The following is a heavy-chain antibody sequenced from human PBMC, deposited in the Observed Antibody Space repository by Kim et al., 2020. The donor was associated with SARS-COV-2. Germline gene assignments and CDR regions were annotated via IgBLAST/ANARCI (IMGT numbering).Heavy chain of an antibody. Sequence: GGSLRLSCVVSGLTFSNAWMRWVRQALGKGLEWVATIKGDGSEKHYVDSVKGRFTVSRDNANNSLYLQMNSLRVEDTAVYYCARGWARRTSEGNWGQGTLVTVSS. J-gene: IGHJ4*02. CDR1: GLTFSNAW. CDR2: IKGDGSEK. CDR3: ARGWARRTSEGN. D-gene: IGHD1-26*01. V-gene: IGHV3-7*01.